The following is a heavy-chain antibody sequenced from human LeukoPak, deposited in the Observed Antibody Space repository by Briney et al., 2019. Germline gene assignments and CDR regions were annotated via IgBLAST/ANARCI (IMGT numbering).Heavy chain of an antibody. CDR3: ARHVGIVGATRKSLVGDFDY. CDR1: GGSISSSSYY. J-gene: IGHJ4*02. D-gene: IGHD1-26*01. CDR2: IYYSGST. V-gene: IGHV4-39*01. Sequence: SETLSLTCTVSGGSISSSSYYWGWIRQPPGKGLEWIGSIYYSGSTYYNPSLKSRVTISVDTSKNQFSLKLSSVTAADTAVYYCARHVGIVGATRKSLVGDFDYWGQGTLATVSS.